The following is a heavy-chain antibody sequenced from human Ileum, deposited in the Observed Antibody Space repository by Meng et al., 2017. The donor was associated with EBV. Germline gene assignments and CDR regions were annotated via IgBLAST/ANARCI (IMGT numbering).Heavy chain of an antibody. V-gene: IGHV4-4*02. Sequence: QVQVQGAGPGLGKPLGTPSLTCAVSCGAISSSNWWSWVRQPPGKGLEWIGEIYHSGSTNYNPSLKSRVTISVDKSKNQFSLKLSSVTAADTAVYYCARGYCSSTSCYAALYYFDYWGQGTLVTVSS. J-gene: IGHJ4*02. CDR3: ARGYCSSTSCYAALYYFDY. CDR2: IYHSGST. D-gene: IGHD2-2*01. CDR1: CGAISSSNW.